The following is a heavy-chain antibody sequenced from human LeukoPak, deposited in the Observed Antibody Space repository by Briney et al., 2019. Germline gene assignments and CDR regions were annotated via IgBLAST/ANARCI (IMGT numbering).Heavy chain of an antibody. J-gene: IGHJ3*02. CDR1: GGSISSGDYY. D-gene: IGHD2-2*01. Sequence: SETLSLTCTVSGGSISSGDYYWSWIRQPPGKGLEWIGYIYYSGSTNYNPSLKSRVTMSVDTSKNQFSLKLSSVTAADTAVYYCARAQPRSTPKYCSSTSCPLRGAFDIWGQGTMVTVSS. V-gene: IGHV4-61*08. CDR2: IYYSGST. CDR3: ARAQPRSTPKYCSSTSCPLRGAFDI.